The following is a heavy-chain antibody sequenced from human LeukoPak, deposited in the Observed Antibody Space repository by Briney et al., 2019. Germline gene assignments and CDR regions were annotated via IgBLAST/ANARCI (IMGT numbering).Heavy chain of an antibody. CDR3: ARQLPPPNWFDP. Sequence: PGGSLRLSCAASGFTFSSYGMHWVRQAPGKGLEWVAVISYDGSNKYYADSVKGRFTISRDNSKNTLYLQMNSLRAEDTAVYYCARQLPPPNWFDPWGQGTLVTVSS. CDR1: GFTFSSYG. V-gene: IGHV3-30*03. CDR2: ISYDGSNK. D-gene: IGHD2-2*01. J-gene: IGHJ5*02.